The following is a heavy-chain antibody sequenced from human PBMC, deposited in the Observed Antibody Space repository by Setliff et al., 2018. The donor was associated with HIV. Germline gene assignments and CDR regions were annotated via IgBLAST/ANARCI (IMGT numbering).Heavy chain of an antibody. CDR2: SRNKAKSYTT. V-gene: IGHV3-72*01. CDR1: GFTFSNAW. J-gene: IGHJ6*03. Sequence: GGSLRLSCAASGFTFSNAWMNWVRQAPGKGLGWVGRSRNKAKSYTTEFAASVKGRFTISRDDSKNSLYLQMNSLRTEDTPVYYCARDGGRGMAPSGILVEYYMGVWNKRSTVCVCS. CDR3: ARDGGRGMAPSGILVEYYMGV. D-gene: IGHD3-16*01.